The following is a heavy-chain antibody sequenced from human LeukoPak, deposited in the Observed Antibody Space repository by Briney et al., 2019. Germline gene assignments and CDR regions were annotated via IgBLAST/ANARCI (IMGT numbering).Heavy chain of an antibody. V-gene: IGHV3-21*05. Sequence: PGGSLRLSCAASGFTFSSYSMNWVSQAPGKGLEWVSYISSSSSYTNYADSVKGRFTISRDNAKNSLYLQMNSLRAEDTAVYYCARERSGSLDYWGQGTLVTVSS. D-gene: IGHD3-3*01. J-gene: IGHJ4*02. CDR3: ARERSGSLDY. CDR1: GFTFSSYS. CDR2: ISSSSSYT.